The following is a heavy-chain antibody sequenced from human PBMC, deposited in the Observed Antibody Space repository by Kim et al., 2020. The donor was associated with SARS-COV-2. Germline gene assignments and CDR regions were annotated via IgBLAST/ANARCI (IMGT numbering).Heavy chain of an antibody. D-gene: IGHD7-27*01. V-gene: IGHV3-30-3*01. CDR2: ISYDGSNK. CDR1: GFTFSSYA. CDR3: ARERTGGSGFGPLFDY. Sequence: GGSLRLSCAASGFTFSSYAMHWVRQAPGKGLEWVAVISYDGSNKYYADSVKGRFTISRDNSKNTLYLQMNSLRAEDTAVYYCARERTGGSGFGPLFDYWGQGTLVTVSS. J-gene: IGHJ4*02.